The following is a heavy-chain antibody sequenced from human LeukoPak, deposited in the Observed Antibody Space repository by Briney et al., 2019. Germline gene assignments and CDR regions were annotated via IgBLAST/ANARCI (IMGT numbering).Heavy chain of an antibody. J-gene: IGHJ4*02. Sequence: GGSLRLSCAASGFTFSSYSMNWVRQAPGKGLEWVSYISSSSSTIYYADSVKGRFTISRDNAKNSLYLQMNSLRAEDTAVYYCAKDAPRGYYDSSGYYSKHFDYWGQGTLVTVSS. CDR1: GFTFSSYS. CDR2: ISSSSSTI. D-gene: IGHD3-22*01. CDR3: AKDAPRGYYDSSGYYSKHFDY. V-gene: IGHV3-48*01.